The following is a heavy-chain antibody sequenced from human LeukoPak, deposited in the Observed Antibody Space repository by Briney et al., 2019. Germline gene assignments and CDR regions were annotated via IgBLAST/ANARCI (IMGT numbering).Heavy chain of an antibody. J-gene: IGHJ4*02. CDR2: IYTSGST. CDR1: GGYISSGSYY. D-gene: IGHD3-10*01. Sequence: SETLSLTCTVSGGYISSGSYYWSWIRQPAGKGLEWIGRIYTSGSTNYNPSLKSRVTISVDTSKNQFSLKLSSVTAADTAVYYCARERITLDYWGQGTLVTVSS. CDR3: ARERITLDY. V-gene: IGHV4-61*02.